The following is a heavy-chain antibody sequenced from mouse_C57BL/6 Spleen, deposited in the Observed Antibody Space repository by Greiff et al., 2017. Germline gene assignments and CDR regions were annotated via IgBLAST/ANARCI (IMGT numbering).Heavy chain of an antibody. CDR3: ARDHGYGSIYYFDY. D-gene: IGHD1-1*01. V-gene: IGHV5-4*01. J-gene: IGHJ2*01. Sequence: EVMLVESGGGLVKPGGSLKLSCAASGFTFSSYAMSWVRQTPEKRLEWVATISDGGSYTYYPDNVKGRFTISRDNAKNNLYLQMSHLKSEDTAMYYCARDHGYGSIYYFDYWGQGTTLTVSS. CDR1: GFTFSSYA. CDR2: ISDGGSYT.